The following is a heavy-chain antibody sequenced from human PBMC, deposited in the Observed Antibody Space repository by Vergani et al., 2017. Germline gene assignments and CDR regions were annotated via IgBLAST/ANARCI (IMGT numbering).Heavy chain of an antibody. CDR3: ARDRGAAAGTHYYYSYMDV. D-gene: IGHD6-13*01. V-gene: IGHV1-69*01. CDR2: VIPFFGTA. J-gene: IGHJ6*03. CDR1: GGTFSSSA. Sequence: QVQLVQSGAEVKKPGSSVKVSCKAPGGTFSSSAISWVRQAPGQGLEWMGGVIPFFGTANYVQKFQDRVTITADESTSTAYLELSSLRSEDTAVYYCARDRGAAAGTHYYYSYMDVWGKGTTVTVSS.